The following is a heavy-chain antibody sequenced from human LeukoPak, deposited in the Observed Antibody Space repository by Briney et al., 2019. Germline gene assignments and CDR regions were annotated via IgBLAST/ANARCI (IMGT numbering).Heavy chain of an antibody. CDR1: GFTSSAYF. CDR3: AKDWKYSPDF. CDR2: IHNDGGYA. V-gene: IGHV3-11*05. Sequence: KPGGSLRFSCAASGFTSSAYFMAWLRQAPGKGLEWLSVIHNDGGYAAYADSVKGRFTISRDNAKNSLYLQMDSLRAEDTAVYYCAKDWKYSPDFWGKGTLVTVSS. J-gene: IGHJ4*02. D-gene: IGHD1-1*01.